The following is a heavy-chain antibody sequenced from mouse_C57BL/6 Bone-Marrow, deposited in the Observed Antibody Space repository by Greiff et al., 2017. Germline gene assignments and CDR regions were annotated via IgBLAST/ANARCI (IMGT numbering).Heavy chain of an antibody. D-gene: IGHD1-1*01. J-gene: IGHJ1*01. CDR2: IQYSGST. CDR3: TRGGSVVPRWYFDV. V-gene: IGHV3-1*02. Sequence: DVQLQESGPDLVKPSQSLSLTCTVTGYSITSGYNWHWIRQFPGNKLEWMGYIQYSGSTNYNPSLKSRISITRDTSKNQFVLQLNSVTTADTATYYCTRGGSVVPRWYFDVGGAGTTVTVTS. CDR1: GYSITSGYN.